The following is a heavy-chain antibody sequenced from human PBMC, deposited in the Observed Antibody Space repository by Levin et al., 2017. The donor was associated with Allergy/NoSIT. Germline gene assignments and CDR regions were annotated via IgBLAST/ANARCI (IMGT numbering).Heavy chain of an antibody. CDR1: GFTFDDYA. V-gene: IGHV3-9*01. D-gene: IGHD3-3*01. CDR3: AKDRLRFLEWLLSAGWYFDL. Sequence: GGSLRLSCAASGFTFDDYAMHWVRQAPGKGLEWVSGISWNSGSIGYADSVKGRFTISRDNAKNSLYLQMNSLRAEDTALYYCAKDRLRFLEWLLSAGWYFDLWGRGTLVTVSS. CDR2: ISWNSGSI. J-gene: IGHJ2*01.